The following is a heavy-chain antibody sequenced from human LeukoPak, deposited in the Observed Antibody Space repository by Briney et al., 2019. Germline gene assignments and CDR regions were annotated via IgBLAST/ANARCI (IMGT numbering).Heavy chain of an antibody. CDR2: TRSDGSDK. CDR3: GKHDSASDY. D-gene: IGHD1-26*01. Sequence: GGSLRFSCAASGFTFSTSAMTWVRQAPGKGLEWVAFTRSDGSDKYYTGSVKGRFTISRNNSKNTLYLQMNSLRAEDTAVYYCGKHDSASDYWGQGTLVTVSS. CDR1: GFTFSTSA. J-gene: IGHJ4*02. V-gene: IGHV3-30*02.